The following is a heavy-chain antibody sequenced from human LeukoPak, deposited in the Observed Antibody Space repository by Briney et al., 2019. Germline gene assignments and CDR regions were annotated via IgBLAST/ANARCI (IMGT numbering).Heavy chain of an antibody. CDR2: IYTSGST. Sequence: SETLSLSCTVSGGSISSYYWSWIRQPAGKVLEWIGRIYTSGSTNYNPSLKSRVTMSVNTSKNQFSLKLSSVTAADTAVYYCAREPTIFGSYNWFDPWGQGTLVTVSS. CDR3: AREPTIFGSYNWFDP. CDR1: GGSISSYY. J-gene: IGHJ5*02. V-gene: IGHV4-4*07. D-gene: IGHD3-3*01.